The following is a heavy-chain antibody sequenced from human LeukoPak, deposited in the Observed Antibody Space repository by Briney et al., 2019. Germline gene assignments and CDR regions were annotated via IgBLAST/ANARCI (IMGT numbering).Heavy chain of an antibody. CDR2: INPGDSDT. CDR1: GYSFGDNW. CDR3: ARSRVDKYSMYYGMDV. V-gene: IGHV5-51*01. Sequence: NHGESLKISCTGSGYSFGDNWIAWVRQIPGKGLEWMGIINPGDSDTRYSPSFRGQVTLSADKSINTAYLQWSSLKASDTAMYYCARSRVDKYSMYYGMDVWGQGTTVTVSS. J-gene: IGHJ6*02. D-gene: IGHD2/OR15-2a*01.